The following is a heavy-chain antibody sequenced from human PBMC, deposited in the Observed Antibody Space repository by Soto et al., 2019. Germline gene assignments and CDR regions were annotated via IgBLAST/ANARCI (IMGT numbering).Heavy chain of an antibody. V-gene: IGHV1-69*08. CDR1: GCTFSSYT. CDR2: IIPILGIA. Sequence: QGQLVQSGAEVKKPGSSVKVSCKASGCTFSSYTISWVRQAPGQGLEWMGRIIPILGIANYAQKFQGTVTITADKSTSTAYMELSSLRSEDTAVYYCARDEQLERRTNCFDLWGQGTLVTVSS. CDR3: ARDEQLERRTNCFDL. D-gene: IGHD1-1*01. J-gene: IGHJ5*02.